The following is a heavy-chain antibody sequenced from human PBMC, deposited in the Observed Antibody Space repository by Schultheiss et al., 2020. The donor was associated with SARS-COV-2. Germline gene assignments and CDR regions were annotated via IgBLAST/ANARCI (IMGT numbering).Heavy chain of an antibody. D-gene: IGHD6-13*01. CDR3: AREGSSSWSGPFDI. J-gene: IGHJ3*02. CDR2: MSGRGDST. CDR1: GFTFSSYA. V-gene: IGHV3-23*01. Sequence: GGSLRLSCAASGFTFSSYAMSWVRQAPEKGLEWVSGMSGRGDSTYYADSVKGRFTISRDNAKNTLYLQMNSLRAEDTAVYYCAREGSSSWSGPFDIWGQGTMVTVSS.